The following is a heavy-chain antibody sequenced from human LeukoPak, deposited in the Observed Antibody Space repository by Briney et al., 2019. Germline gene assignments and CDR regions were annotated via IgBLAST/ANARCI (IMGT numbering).Heavy chain of an antibody. J-gene: IGHJ4*02. D-gene: IGHD6-6*01. CDR3: AKAARYSSSPPNTN. CDR2: IHSGGRT. V-gene: IGHV3-53*05. CDR1: GFIVSSNY. Sequence: GGSLRLSCAASGFIVSSNYMSWVRQAPGKGLEWVSVIHSGGRTYYADSVKGRFTISRDNSKNTLYLQMNSLRAEDTAVYYCAKAARYSSSPPNTNWGQGTLVTVSS.